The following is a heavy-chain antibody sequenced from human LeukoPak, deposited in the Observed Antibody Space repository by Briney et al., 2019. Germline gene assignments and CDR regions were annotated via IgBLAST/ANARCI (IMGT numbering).Heavy chain of an antibody. Sequence: SETLSLTCTVSGYSISSGYYWSWIRQPAGKGLEWIGRIYTSGSTNYNPSLKSRVTMSVDTSKNQFSLKLSSVTAADTAVYYCARDLVDQRGYSYGYWFDPWGQGTLVTVSS. CDR1: GYSISSGYY. V-gene: IGHV4-4*07. CDR3: ARDLVDQRGYSYGYWFDP. D-gene: IGHD5-18*01. J-gene: IGHJ5*02. CDR2: IYTSGST.